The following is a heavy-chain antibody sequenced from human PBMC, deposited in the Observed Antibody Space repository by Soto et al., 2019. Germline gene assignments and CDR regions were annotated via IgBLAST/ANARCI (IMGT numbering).Heavy chain of an antibody. D-gene: IGHD6-13*01. J-gene: IGHJ6*02. Sequence: QVALQQWGAGLLKPSQTLSLTCAVYGESFNDYFWTWIRQSPGGGLEWLAEVHHTETSYYNPSLKSRLSVSVDTSTNQFSLNLTSLTAADTATYYCARRKDSSRYFYGMDVWGQGTTVVVSS. CDR2: VHHTETS. CDR3: ARRKDSSRYFYGMDV. V-gene: IGHV4-34*02. CDR1: GESFNDYF.